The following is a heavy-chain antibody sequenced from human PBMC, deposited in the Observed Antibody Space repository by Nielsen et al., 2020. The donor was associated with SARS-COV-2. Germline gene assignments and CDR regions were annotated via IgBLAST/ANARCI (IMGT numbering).Heavy chain of an antibody. CDR3: ARDRGDGYNLYYFDY. D-gene: IGHD5-24*01. CDR2: ISSSGSTI. Sequence: GESLKISCAASGFTFSDYYMSWIRQAPGKGLEWVSYISSSGSTIYYADSVKGRFTISRDNAKNSLYLQMNSLRAEDTAVYYCARDRGDGYNLYYFDYWGQGTLVTVSS. CDR1: GFTFSDYY. J-gene: IGHJ4*02. V-gene: IGHV3-11*04.